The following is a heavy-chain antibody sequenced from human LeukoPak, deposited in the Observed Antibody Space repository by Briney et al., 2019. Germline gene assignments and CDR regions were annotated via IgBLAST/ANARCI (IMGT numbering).Heavy chain of an antibody. D-gene: IGHD3-9*01. V-gene: IGHV1-69*04. CDR2: IIPILGIA. J-gene: IGHJ6*02. CDR1: GGTFSSYA. CDR3: ARDYDILTGYALAGMDV. Sequence: PVKSACKASGGTFSSYAISWVRQAPGQGLEWMGRIIPILGIANYAQKFQGRVTITADKFTSTAYMELGSLRSEDTAVYYCARDYDILTGYALAGMDVWGQETAVPLPS.